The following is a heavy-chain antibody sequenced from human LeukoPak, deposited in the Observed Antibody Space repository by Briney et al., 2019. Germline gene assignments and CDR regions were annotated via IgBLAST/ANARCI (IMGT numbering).Heavy chain of an antibody. V-gene: IGHV4-34*01. Sequence: PSETLSLTCAVYGGSFSGYYWSWIRQPPGRGLEWIGEINHSGSTNYNPSLKSRVTISVDTSKNQFSLKLSSVTAADTAVYYCARNGFSKFPIDYWGQGTLVTVSS. CDR2: INHSGST. J-gene: IGHJ4*02. CDR3: ARNGFSKFPIDY. CDR1: GGSFSGYY. D-gene: IGHD5-12*01.